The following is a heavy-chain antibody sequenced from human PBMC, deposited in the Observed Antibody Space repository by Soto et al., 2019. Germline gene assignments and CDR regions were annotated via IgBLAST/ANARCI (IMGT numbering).Heavy chain of an antibody. CDR1: GYTFTSYD. CDR2: MNPNSGNT. D-gene: IGHD6-19*01. Sequence: GASVKVSCKASGYTFTSYDINWVRQATGQRHEWMGWMNPNSGNTGYAQKFQGRVTMTRNTSISTAYMELNSLKTEDTAVYFCTSFRHAVAGTENFDYWGQGTLVTVSS. V-gene: IGHV1-8*01. J-gene: IGHJ4*02. CDR3: TSFRHAVAGTENFDY.